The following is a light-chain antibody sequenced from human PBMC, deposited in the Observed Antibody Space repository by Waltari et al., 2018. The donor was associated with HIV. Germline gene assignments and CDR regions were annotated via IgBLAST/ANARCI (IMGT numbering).Light chain of an antibody. Sequence: QSGLTQPPPLSGTPGQRLTIPCSGNNSNIGRNYVLWYRQVPGTPPSLLVDRNDQRPSGVVDRFSGSRSGASASLVIGGLRVEDEADYYCASWDDGLSGHVFGGGTTVSV. J-gene: IGLJ1*01. CDR1: NSNIGRNY. V-gene: IGLV1-47*01. CDR3: ASWDDGLSGHV. CDR2: RND.